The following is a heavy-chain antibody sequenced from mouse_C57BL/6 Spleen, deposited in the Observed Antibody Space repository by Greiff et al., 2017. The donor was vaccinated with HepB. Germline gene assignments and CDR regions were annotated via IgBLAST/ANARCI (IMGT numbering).Heavy chain of an antibody. J-gene: IGHJ2*01. CDR2: IHPNSGST. V-gene: IGHV1-64*01. D-gene: IGHD2-3*01. CDR1: GYTFTSYW. CDR3: ARWWLLRLFDY. Sequence: QVQLQQPGAELVKPGASVKLSCKASGYTFTSYWMHWVKQRPGQGLEWIGMIHPNSGSTNYNEKFKSKATLTVDKSSSTAYMQLSSLTSEDSAVYYCARWWLLRLFDYWGQGTTLTVSS.